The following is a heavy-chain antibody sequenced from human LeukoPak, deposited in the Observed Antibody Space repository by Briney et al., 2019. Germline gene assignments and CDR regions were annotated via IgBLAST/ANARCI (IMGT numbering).Heavy chain of an antibody. CDR2: IKTDGSNK. CDR3: ATEWGDYYFDY. Sequence: GGSLRLSCEGSGFTFSNYWMSWVRQAPGKGLEWVANIKTDGSNKYYADSVKGRFTISRDNSKNTLYLQMNSLRAEDTAVYYCATEWGDYYFDYWGQGTLVTVSS. CDR1: GFTFSNYW. V-gene: IGHV3-7*01. D-gene: IGHD1-26*01. J-gene: IGHJ4*01.